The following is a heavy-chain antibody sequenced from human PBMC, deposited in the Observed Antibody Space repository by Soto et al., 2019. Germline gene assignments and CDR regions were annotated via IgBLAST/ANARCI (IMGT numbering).Heavy chain of an antibody. V-gene: IGHV4-30-2*01. Sequence: SETLSLTCTVSGGSISSGGYSWSWIRQPPGKGLEWIGYIYHSGSTYYNPSLKSRVTISVDRSKNHFSLILSSVTAADTAVYYCARVPDRWGQGTLVTVSS. J-gene: IGHJ5*02. D-gene: IGHD2-2*01. CDR1: GGSISSGGYS. CDR3: ARVPDR. CDR2: IYHSGST.